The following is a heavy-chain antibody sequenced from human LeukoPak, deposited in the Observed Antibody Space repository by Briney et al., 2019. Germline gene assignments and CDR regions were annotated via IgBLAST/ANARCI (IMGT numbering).Heavy chain of an antibody. CDR3: ARVEEYYDSSGYYLWQFDY. Sequence: GASVKVSCKASGYTCTSYGISWVRQAPGQGLAWMGWISAYNGNTNYAQKLQGRVTMTTDTSTSTAYMELRSLRSDDTAVYYCARVEEYYDSSGYYLWQFDYWGQGTLVTVSS. V-gene: IGHV1-18*01. CDR1: GYTCTSYG. J-gene: IGHJ4*02. D-gene: IGHD3-22*01. CDR2: ISAYNGNT.